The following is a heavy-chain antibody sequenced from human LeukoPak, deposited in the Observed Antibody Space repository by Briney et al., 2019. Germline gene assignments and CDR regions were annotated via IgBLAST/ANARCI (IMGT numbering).Heavy chain of an antibody. CDR1: GGSFSGYY. CDR2: INHSGST. V-gene: IGHV4-34*01. J-gene: IGHJ6*03. CDR3: ARGLYYYGSGSKTLGYYYYYMDV. Sequence: SETLSLTCAVYGGSFSGYYWSWIRQPPGKGLEWIGEINHSGSTNYNPSLKSRVTISVDTSKNQFSLKLSSVTAADTAVYYCARGLYYYGSGSKTLGYYYYYMDVWGKGTTVTISS. D-gene: IGHD3-10*01.